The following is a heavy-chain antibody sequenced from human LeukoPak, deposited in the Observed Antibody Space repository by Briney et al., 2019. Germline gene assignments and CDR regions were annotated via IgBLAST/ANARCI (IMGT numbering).Heavy chain of an antibody. D-gene: IGHD4-17*01. CDR1: GFTFDDYG. J-gene: IGHJ6*03. CDR2: INWNGGST. Sequence: PGGSPRLSCAASGFTFDDYGMSWVRQAPGKGLEWVSGINWNGGSTGYADSVKGRFTISRDNAKNSLYLQMNSLRAEDTALYYRAREWGSYGDYGAPMDVWGKGTTVTVSS. V-gene: IGHV3-20*04. CDR3: AREWGSYGDYGAPMDV.